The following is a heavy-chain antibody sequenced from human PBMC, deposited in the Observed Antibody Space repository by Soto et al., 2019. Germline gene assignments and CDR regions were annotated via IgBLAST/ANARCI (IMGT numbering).Heavy chain of an antibody. Sequence: EVQLLDSGGGWVQPGGSLRLSCVASGFVFSDYAMSWVRQAPWKGLEWVSAILAGGSYTYYADSVKGRFTVSRGNSESTLYLQMNTLRAEDTAIYYCASVPIWCGSSSCYTEGFDSWGQGTLVTVSS. V-gene: IGHV3-23*01. J-gene: IGHJ4*02. CDR2: ILAGGSYT. D-gene: IGHD2-2*01. CDR1: GFVFSDYA. CDR3: ASVPIWCGSSSCYTEGFDS.